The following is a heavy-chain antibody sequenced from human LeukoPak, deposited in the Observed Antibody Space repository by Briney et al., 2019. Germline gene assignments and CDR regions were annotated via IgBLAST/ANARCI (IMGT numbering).Heavy chain of an antibody. CDR2: ISYDGSNK. V-gene: IGHV3-30-3*01. Sequence: PGGSLRLSCAASGFTFSRYAMHWVRQAPGKGLEWVAVISYDGSNKYYADSVKGRFTISRDNSKNTLYLQMNSLRAEDTAVYYCARGPWIQLWSEYYGMDVWGQGTTVTVSS. J-gene: IGHJ6*02. CDR1: GFTFSRYA. D-gene: IGHD5-18*01. CDR3: ARGPWIQLWSEYYGMDV.